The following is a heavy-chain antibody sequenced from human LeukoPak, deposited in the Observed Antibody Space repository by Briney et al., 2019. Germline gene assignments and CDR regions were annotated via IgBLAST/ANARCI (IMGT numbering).Heavy chain of an antibody. V-gene: IGHV1-8*01. CDR2: MNPNSGNT. D-gene: IGHD3-3*01. J-gene: IGHJ6*02. CDR1: GYTFTSYD. CDR3: ARIPPGVFGVVPWYGMDV. Sequence: ASVKVSRKASGYTFTSYDINWVRQATGQGLEWMGWMNPNSGNTGYAQKFQGRVTMTRNTSISTAYMELSSLRSEDTAVYYCARIPPGVFGVVPWYGMDVWGQGTTVTVSS.